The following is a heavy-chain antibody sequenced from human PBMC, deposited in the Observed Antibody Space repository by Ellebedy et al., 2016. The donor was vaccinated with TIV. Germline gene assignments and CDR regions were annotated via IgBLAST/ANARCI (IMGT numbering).Heavy chain of an antibody. D-gene: IGHD2-8*01. CDR3: PGVLNLRGDAFDI. J-gene: IGHJ3*02. V-gene: IGHV5-51*01. Sequence: GESLKISCKASGYSFTKYWIGWVRQMPGKGLEWMGIIYHGDSDIRYSPSFQGQFTISPDKSISTAYLQWSSLKSADTAIYYCPGVLNLRGDAFDIWGQGTMVTVSS. CDR1: GYSFTKYW. CDR2: IYHGDSDI.